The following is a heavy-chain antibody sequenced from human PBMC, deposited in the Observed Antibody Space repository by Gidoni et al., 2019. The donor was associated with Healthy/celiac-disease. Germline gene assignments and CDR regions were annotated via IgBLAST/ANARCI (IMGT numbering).Heavy chain of an antibody. Sequence: QVQLVESGGGVVQPGRSLRLSCAASGFTFSSYAMHWVRQAPGKGLEWVAVISYDGSNKYYADSVKGRFTISRDNSKNTLYLQMNSLRAEDTAVYYCARTCIAARKYFDYWGQGTLVTVSS. CDR1: GFTFSSYA. J-gene: IGHJ4*02. V-gene: IGHV3-30-3*01. D-gene: IGHD6-6*01. CDR3: ARTCIAARKYFDY. CDR2: ISYDGSNK.